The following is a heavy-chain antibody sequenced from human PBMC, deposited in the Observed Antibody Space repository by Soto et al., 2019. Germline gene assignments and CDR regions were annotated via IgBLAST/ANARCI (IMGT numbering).Heavy chain of an antibody. CDR1: GYTFTSYA. CDR2: INAGNGYT. CDR3: ATWTWLVPFDY. Sequence: QVQLVQSGAEVKKPGASVKVSCKASGYTFTSYAMHWVRQAPGQRLEWMGWINAGNGYTKYSQKSQGRVTITRDTSASTAYMELSSLRSEDTAVYYCATWTWLVPFDYWGQGTLVTVSS. J-gene: IGHJ4*02. V-gene: IGHV1-3*01. D-gene: IGHD6-19*01.